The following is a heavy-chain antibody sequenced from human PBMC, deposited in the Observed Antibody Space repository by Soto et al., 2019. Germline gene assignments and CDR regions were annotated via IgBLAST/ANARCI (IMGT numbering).Heavy chain of an antibody. Sequence: SETLSLTCAVSGYSISSGYYWGWIRQPPGKGLERIGSIYHSGSTYYNPSLKSRVTISVDTSKNQFSLKLSSVTAADTAVYYCARDSGSSEYYYYGMDVWGQGTTVTRLL. CDR1: GYSISSGYY. V-gene: IGHV4-38-2*02. CDR3: ARDSGSSEYYYYGMDV. J-gene: IGHJ6*02. CDR2: IYHSGST. D-gene: IGHD6-13*01.